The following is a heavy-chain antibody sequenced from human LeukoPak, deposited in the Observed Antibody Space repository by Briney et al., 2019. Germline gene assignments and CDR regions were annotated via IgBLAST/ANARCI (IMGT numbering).Heavy chain of an antibody. D-gene: IGHD3-22*01. CDR2: IYHSGNT. V-gene: IGHV4-61*01. CDR1: GGSFSSGSSV. Sequence: PSETLSLTCTVSGGSFSSGSSVWSWIRQPPGKGLEWIGYIYHSGNTNYNPSLKSRVTISVDTSKSQLSLKLNSVTAADTAVYYCARDRNYYDSSGYYFANWGQGTLVTVSS. J-gene: IGHJ4*02. CDR3: ARDRNYYDSSGYYFAN.